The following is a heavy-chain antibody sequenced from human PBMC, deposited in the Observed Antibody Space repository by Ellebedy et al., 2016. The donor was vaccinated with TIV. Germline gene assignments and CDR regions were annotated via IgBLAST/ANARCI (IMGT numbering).Heavy chain of an antibody. Sequence: AASVKVSCKAPGGTFNTYTISWVRQAPGQGLEWVGRIMPMVHLPTYGQKFQGRVTITADKFTSTAYLELSSLRFDDTAVYYCARSEDTSGYYYVFDSWGQGTLVTVSS. CDR2: IMPMVHLP. CDR1: GGTFNTYT. J-gene: IGHJ4*02. V-gene: IGHV1-69*02. CDR3: ARSEDTSGYYYVFDS. D-gene: IGHD3-22*01.